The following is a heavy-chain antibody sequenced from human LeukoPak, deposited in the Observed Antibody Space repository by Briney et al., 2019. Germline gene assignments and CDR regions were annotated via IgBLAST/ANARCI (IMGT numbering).Heavy chain of an antibody. D-gene: IGHD3-22*01. Sequence: ASVKVSCKASGYSFSSYAIHWVRQAPGQPLEWMGCSNPGHADTKYSQDFQDRFNIIRDTSADTAYMELSRLRLEDMAVYYCARDSGLGYIDYWGQGTRVTVSS. CDR1: GYSFSSYA. J-gene: IGHJ4*02. CDR3: ARDSGLGYIDY. CDR2: SNPGHADT. V-gene: IGHV1-3*02.